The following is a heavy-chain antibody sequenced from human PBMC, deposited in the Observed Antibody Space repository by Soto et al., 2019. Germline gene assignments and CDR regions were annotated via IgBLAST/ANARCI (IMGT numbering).Heavy chain of an antibody. V-gene: IGHV4-31*02. CDR3: ARMSATGTRWFDP. Sequence: PSETLSLTCTVSGGSFSSGAYHWSWIRQYPGKGLEWIGSISYRGNTYYNPSLKSRLSMSVDTSKNQFSLNLTSVTAADTALYFCARMSATGTRWFDPWGQGTQVTVSS. D-gene: IGHD6-13*01. CDR2: ISYRGNT. CDR1: GGSFSSGAYH. J-gene: IGHJ5*02.